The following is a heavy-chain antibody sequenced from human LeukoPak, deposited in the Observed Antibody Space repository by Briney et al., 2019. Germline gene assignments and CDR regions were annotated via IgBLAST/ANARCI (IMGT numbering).Heavy chain of an antibody. CDR1: GGPISSYY. V-gene: IGHV4-59*07. CDR3: AGYSSRGMDV. J-gene: IGHJ6*02. CDR2: IYYSGST. Sequence: SDTLSLTCTVSGGPISSYYWSWIRQPPGKGLEWIGYIYYSGSTNYNPSLKSRVTISVDVSKNQFSLKLSSVTVADTAGYYCAGYSSRGMDVWGQGTTVTVSS. D-gene: IGHD6-13*01.